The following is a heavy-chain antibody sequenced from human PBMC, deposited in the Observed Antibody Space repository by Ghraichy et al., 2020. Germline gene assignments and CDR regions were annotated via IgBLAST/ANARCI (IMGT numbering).Heavy chain of an antibody. CDR2: ISSSSSYI. CDR1: GFTFSSYS. CDR3: ARERLFGY. V-gene: IGHV3-21*01. D-gene: IGHD3-16*01. Sequence: GESLNISCAASGFTFSSYSMNWVRQAPGKGLEWVSSISSSSSYIYYADSVKGRFTISRDNAKNSLYLQMNSLRAEDTAVYYCARERLFGYWGQGTLVTVSS. J-gene: IGHJ4*02.